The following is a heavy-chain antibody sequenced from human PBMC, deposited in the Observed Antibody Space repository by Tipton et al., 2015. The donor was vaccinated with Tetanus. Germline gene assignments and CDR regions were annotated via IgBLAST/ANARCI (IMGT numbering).Heavy chain of an antibody. V-gene: IGHV4-34*01. D-gene: IGHD3-3*01. J-gene: IGHJ4*02. Sequence: TLSLTCAVHGASFSDYYWSWIRQTPGKGLEWIGEIYHSGTTNYNPSLKSRVTMSVDNSKNQFSLKLNSVTAADTAVYYCARESITIFGVVSIDYWGQGTLVTVSS. CDR1: GASFSDYY. CDR2: IYHSGTT. CDR3: ARESITIFGVVSIDY.